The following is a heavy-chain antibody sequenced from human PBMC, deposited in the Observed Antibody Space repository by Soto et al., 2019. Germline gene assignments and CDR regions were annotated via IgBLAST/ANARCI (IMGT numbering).Heavy chain of an antibody. CDR3: ARQFSNYNYYYMDV. Sequence: SETLSLTCTVSGVSISSSSYYWGWIRQPPGKGLEWIGSIYYSGSTYYNPSLKSRVTISVDTSKNQFSLKLSSVTAADTAVYYCARQFSNYNYYYMDVWGKGTTVTVSS. V-gene: IGHV4-39*01. D-gene: IGHD4-4*01. CDR1: GVSISSSSYY. CDR2: IYYSGST. J-gene: IGHJ6*03.